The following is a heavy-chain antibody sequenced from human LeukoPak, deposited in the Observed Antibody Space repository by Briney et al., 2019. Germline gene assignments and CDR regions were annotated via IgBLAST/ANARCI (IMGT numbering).Heavy chain of an antibody. V-gene: IGHV1-2*02. CDR1: GYTFTGYY. D-gene: IGHD1-26*01. CDR3: ASSRAIENSGSYYSDAFDI. CDR2: INPNSGGT. J-gene: IGHJ3*02. Sequence: ASVKVSCKASGYTFTGYYMHWVRQAPGQGLEWMGWINPNSGGTNYAQKFQGRVTMTRDTSISTAYMELSRLRSDDTAVYYCASSRAIENSGSYYSDAFDIWGQGTMVTVSS.